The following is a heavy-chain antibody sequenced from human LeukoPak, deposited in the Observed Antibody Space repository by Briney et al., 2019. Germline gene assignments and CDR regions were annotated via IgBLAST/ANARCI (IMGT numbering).Heavy chain of an antibody. CDR3: ARDLGGIAPPGAFDI. Sequence: SETLSLTCTVSGGSISSSVYYWGWIRQPPGKGLEWIGTIYYGGSTYYNPSLKSRVTMSVDTSKNQFSLKLSSVTAADTAVYYCARDLGGIAPPGAFDIWGQGTMVTVSS. J-gene: IGHJ3*02. CDR1: GGSISSSVYY. D-gene: IGHD6-13*01. V-gene: IGHV4-39*07. CDR2: IYYGGST.